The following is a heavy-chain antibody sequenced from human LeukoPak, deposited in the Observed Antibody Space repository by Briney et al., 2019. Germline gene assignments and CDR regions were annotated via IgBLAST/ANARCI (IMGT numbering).Heavy chain of an antibody. D-gene: IGHD6-13*01. V-gene: IGHV3-7*01. CDR3: ASGRQLGY. CDR2: IKEDGSEK. CDR1: GFTFSNYW. J-gene: IGHJ4*02. Sequence: GGSLRLSCAASGFTFSNYWMSWVRQAPGKGLEWVANIKEDGSEKYYVDSVKGRFTISRDNARNSLYLQMNSLRAEDTAVYYCASGRQLGYWGQETLVTVSS.